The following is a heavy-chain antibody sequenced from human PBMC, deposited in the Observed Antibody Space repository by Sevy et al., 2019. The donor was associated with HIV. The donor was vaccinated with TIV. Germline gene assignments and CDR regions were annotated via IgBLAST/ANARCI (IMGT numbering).Heavy chain of an antibody. Sequence: SETLSLTCTVSGGSFNNYYWSWIRQPPGKGQQWIGYIYYSGSTNYNPSLKSRVTMSLDTSKNKFSLKLSSVTAADTAIYYCASESIATVGDFDYWGQGTLVTVSS. CDR2: IYYSGST. D-gene: IGHD6-13*01. CDR1: GGSFNNYY. J-gene: IGHJ4*02. CDR3: ASESIATVGDFDY. V-gene: IGHV4-59*01.